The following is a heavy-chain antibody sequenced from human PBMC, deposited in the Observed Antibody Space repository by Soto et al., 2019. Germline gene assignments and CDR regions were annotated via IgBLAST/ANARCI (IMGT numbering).Heavy chain of an antibody. CDR2: ISHDGSNK. V-gene: IGHV3-30*18. Sequence: QVQLVESGGGVVQPGRSLRLSCAGSGFTFSNYGLHWVRQTPGKGLEWVAFISHDGSNKYYADSVKGQFTISRDSSKSTLYLQMGSLGVEDTAVYYCAKDGAPRYCSGRSCHPAGAYWGQGTLVTVSS. CDR1: GFTFSNYG. D-gene: IGHD2-15*01. J-gene: IGHJ4*02. CDR3: AKDGAPRYCSGRSCHPAGAY.